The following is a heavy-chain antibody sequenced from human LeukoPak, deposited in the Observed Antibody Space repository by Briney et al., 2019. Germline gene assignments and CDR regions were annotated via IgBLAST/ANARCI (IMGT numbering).Heavy chain of an antibody. V-gene: IGHV3-13*01. CDR3: ARGAERGFDP. CDR1: GFTFSTYD. D-gene: IGHD1-1*01. Sequence: PGGSLRLSCAASGFTFSTYDMHWVRQPTGKGLEWVSGINTVGDTYYSGSVKGRFTISRENAKNSLYLQMDNLRAGDTAVYYCARGAERGFDPWGQGTLVTVSS. J-gene: IGHJ5*02. CDR2: INTVGDT.